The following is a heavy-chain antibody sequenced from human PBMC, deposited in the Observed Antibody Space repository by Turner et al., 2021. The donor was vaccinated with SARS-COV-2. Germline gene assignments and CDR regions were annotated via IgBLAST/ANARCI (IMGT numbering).Heavy chain of an antibody. Sequence: QVQLQESGPGLVQPSQTLSLTCTVSGGSISSGAYYWRWIRQHPGKGLEWIGYIYYSGSTYYNPSLKSRVTISVDTSKNQFSLKLSSVTAADTAVYYCARAGTDWLQYYYFDYWGQGTLVTVSS. CDR1: GGSISSGAYY. CDR3: ARAGTDWLQYYYFDY. V-gene: IGHV4-31*03. J-gene: IGHJ4*02. CDR2: IYYSGST. D-gene: IGHD3-9*01.